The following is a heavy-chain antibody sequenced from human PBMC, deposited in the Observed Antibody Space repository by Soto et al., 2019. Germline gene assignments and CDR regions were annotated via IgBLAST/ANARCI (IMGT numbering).Heavy chain of an antibody. CDR3: ARAGDSSSTPAY. V-gene: IGHV3-21*01. J-gene: IGHJ4*02. D-gene: IGHD6-6*01. Sequence: EVQLVESGGGLVKPGGSLRLSCAASGFTFSSYSMNWVRQAPGKGLEWVSSISSSSSYIYYADSVKGRFTISRDNAKNSLYLQMNSLRAEDTAGYYCARAGDSSSTPAYWGQGTLVTVSS. CDR2: ISSSSSYI. CDR1: GFTFSSYS.